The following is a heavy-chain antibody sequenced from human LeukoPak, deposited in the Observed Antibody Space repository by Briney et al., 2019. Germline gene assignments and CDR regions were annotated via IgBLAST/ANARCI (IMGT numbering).Heavy chain of an antibody. V-gene: IGHV3-53*01. CDR1: GFTVSGTH. J-gene: IGHJ4*02. Sequence: GGSLRLSCAASGFTVSGTHMSWVRQAPGKGLEWVAAMYTGGTTYYADSVTGRFTISRDNSKNTLYLHMNSLRAEDTAVYYCAKDEATSGGGRASRGQGTLVSVSS. CDR3: AKDEATSGGGRAS. D-gene: IGHD3-16*01. CDR2: MYTGGTT.